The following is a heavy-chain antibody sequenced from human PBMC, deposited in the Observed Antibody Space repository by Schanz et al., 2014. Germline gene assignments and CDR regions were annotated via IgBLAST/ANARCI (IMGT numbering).Heavy chain of an antibody. V-gene: IGHV3-66*01. CDR2: MYINSGST. Sequence: EVQLVESGGGLVQPGGSLRLSCAASGFTVSSNYMSWVRQAPGKGLEWVSSMYINSGSTQYADSVKGRFIISRDNAKNSLYLQMNSLTAEDTAVYYCAKYGTGKGVSFEYWGQGTLVTVSS. J-gene: IGHJ4*02. CDR1: GFTVSSNY. CDR3: AKYGTGKGVSFEY. D-gene: IGHD1-26*01.